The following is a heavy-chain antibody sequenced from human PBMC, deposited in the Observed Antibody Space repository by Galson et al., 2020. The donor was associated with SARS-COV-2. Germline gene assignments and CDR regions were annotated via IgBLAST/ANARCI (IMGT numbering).Heavy chain of an antibody. CDR3: AHRKRGHCGGDCGRRGDAFDI. CDR2: IYWNDDK. CDR1: GFSLSTSGVG. D-gene: IGHD2-21*02. J-gene: IGHJ3*02. V-gene: IGHV2-5*01. Sequence: SGPTLVKPTQTLTLTCTFSGFSLSTSGVGVGWIRQPPGKALEWLALIYWNDDKRYSPSLKSRLTITKDTSKNQVVLTMTNMDPVDTATYYCAHRKRGHCGGDCGRRGDAFDIWGQGTMVTVSS.